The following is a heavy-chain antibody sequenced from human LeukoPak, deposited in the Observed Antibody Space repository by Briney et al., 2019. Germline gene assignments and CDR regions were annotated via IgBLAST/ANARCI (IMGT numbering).Heavy chain of an antibody. CDR1: GLTFSDYA. J-gene: IGHJ4*02. V-gene: IGHV3-30-3*01. CDR3: ARDRAYDILTGYYHI. CDR2: ISYDGSKK. D-gene: IGHD3-9*01. Sequence: GGSLRLSCAASGLTFSDYAIHWVRQAPGKGLEWVAVISYDGSKKHYADSVKGRFTISRDNSKNTLYLQMNSLRADDTAVYYCARDRAYDILTGYYHIWGQGTLVTVSS.